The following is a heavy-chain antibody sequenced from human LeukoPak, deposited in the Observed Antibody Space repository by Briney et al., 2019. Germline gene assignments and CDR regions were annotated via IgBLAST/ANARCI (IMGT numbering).Heavy chain of an antibody. J-gene: IGHJ3*02. CDR2: INPSGGST. CDR3: ARDTGGYSYGDDAFDI. D-gene: IGHD5-18*01. Sequence: ASVKVSCMASGYTFTSYYMHWVRQAPGQGLEWMGIINPSGGSTSYAQKFQGRVTMIRDTSTSTVYMELSSLRSEDTAVYYCARDTGGYSYGDDAFDIWGQGTMVTVSS. CDR1: GYTFTSYY. V-gene: IGHV1-46*01.